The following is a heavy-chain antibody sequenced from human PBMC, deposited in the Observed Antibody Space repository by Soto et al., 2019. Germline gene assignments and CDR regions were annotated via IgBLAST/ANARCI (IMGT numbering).Heavy chain of an antibody. Sequence: GGSLRLSCAASGFNFSNYAMNWVRQAPGKGLEWVSVISDSGGSTYYADSVKGRFTISRDNSKNTLYLQMNSLRAEDTAVYYCAKDRLRRITIFGVVRASGYYYYYGMDVWGQGTTVTVSS. CDR1: GFNFSNYA. CDR2: ISDSGGST. D-gene: IGHD3-3*01. V-gene: IGHV3-23*01. J-gene: IGHJ6*02. CDR3: AKDRLRRITIFGVVRASGYYYYYGMDV.